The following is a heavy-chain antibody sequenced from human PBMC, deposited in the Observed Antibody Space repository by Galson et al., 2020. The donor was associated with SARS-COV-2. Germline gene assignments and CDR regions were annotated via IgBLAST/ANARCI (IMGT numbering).Heavy chain of an antibody. CDR3: ARGRNCYYGSGSWYFDL. CDR1: GFTFSTYG. CDR2: IGTAGHT. J-gene: IGHJ2*01. D-gene: IGHD3-10*01. Sequence: GESLKISCAASGFTFSTYGMHWVRQTIGKGLEWVSTIGTAGHTYYAGSVKGRFTISRENAKNSLYLQMNSLSAGDTAVYYCARGRNCYYGSGSWYFDLWGRGTLVTVSS. V-gene: IGHV3-13*04.